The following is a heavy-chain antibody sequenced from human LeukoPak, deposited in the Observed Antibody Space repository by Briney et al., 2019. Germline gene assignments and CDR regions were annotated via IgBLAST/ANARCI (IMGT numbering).Heavy chain of an antibody. CDR3: VRGPRYYDDSGFHYGVFDI. CDR1: GFSFSTSW. CDR2: IKSDGIST. D-gene: IGHD3-22*01. J-gene: IGHJ3*02. Sequence: GGSLRLSCAASGFSFSTSWMHWVRQAPGKGLVWVSRIKSDGISTTYADSVKGRFIISRDNSKNTLSLQMNSLTADDTAVYYCVRGPRYYDDSGFHYGVFDIWGQGTLVTVSS. V-gene: IGHV3-74*01.